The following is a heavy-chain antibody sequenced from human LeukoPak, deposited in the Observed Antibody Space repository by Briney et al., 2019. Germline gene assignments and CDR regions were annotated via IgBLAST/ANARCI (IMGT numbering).Heavy chain of an antibody. CDR1: GFTFSSYA. V-gene: IGHV3-23*01. CDR2: ISGSGGST. Sequence: GGSLRLSCAASGFTFSSYAMSWVRQAPGKGLEWVSAISGSGGSTYYADSVKGRFTISRDNSKNTLYLQMNSLRAEDTAVYYCAKVEGATVSYYYYYMDVWGKGTTVTVSS. D-gene: IGHD1-26*01. J-gene: IGHJ6*03. CDR3: AKVEGATVSYYYYYMDV.